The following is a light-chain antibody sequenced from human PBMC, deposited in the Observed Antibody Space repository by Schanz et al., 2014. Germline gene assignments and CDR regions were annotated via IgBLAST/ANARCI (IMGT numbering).Light chain of an antibody. V-gene: IGKV3-20*01. J-gene: IGKJ1*01. CDR3: QQYGSSFGT. CDR2: GAS. Sequence: EIVLPQSPGTLSLSPGERATLSCRASQSVSSNYLAWYQQKPGQAPRILMYGASSRATGTPDRFSGSGSGTDFTLTISRLAPEDFAVYYCQQYGSSFGTFGQGTEVEIK. CDR1: QSVSSNY.